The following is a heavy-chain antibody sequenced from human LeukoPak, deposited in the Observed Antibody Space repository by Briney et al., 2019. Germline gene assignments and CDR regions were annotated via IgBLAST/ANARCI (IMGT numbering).Heavy chain of an antibody. Sequence: GGSLRLSCTASGFTFGDYAMSWVRQAPGKGLEWVGFIRSKAYGGTTEYAASVKGRFTISRDDSKSIAYLQMNSLKTEDTAVYYCTRDHYVWGSYRHQFDYWGQGTLVTVSS. CDR2: IRSKAYGGTT. D-gene: IGHD3-16*02. V-gene: IGHV3-49*04. CDR1: GFTFGDYA. J-gene: IGHJ4*02. CDR3: TRDHYVWGSYRHQFDY.